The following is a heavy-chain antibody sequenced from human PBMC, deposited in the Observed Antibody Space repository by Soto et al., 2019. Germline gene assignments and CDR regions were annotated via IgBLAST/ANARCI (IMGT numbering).Heavy chain of an antibody. Sequence: GGSLRLSCAASGFTVSSNYMSWVRQAPGKGLEWVSVIYSGGSTYYADSVKGRFTISRDNSKNTLYLQMNSLRAEDTAVYYCARIQLWPRNWFDPWGQGTLVTVSS. V-gene: IGHV3-66*01. CDR3: ARIQLWPRNWFDP. CDR1: GFTVSSNY. CDR2: IYSGGST. D-gene: IGHD5-18*01. J-gene: IGHJ5*02.